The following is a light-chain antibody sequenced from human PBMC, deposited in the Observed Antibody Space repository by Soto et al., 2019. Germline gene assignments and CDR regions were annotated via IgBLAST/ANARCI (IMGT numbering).Light chain of an antibody. CDR3: QQSFHTPYA. Sequence: IQMTQSPSSLSAFVGDSVTISCRASQNINKNLNWYQQKSGKAPSLLMYEASTLQSGVPSRFSGSGSGTDFTLAITTLQPDDFATYYCQQSFHTPYAVGQGTKLEI. CDR1: QNINKN. J-gene: IGKJ2*01. CDR2: EAS. V-gene: IGKV1-39*01.